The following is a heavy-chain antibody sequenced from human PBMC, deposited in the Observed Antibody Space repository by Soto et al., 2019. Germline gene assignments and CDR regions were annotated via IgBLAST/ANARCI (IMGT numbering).Heavy chain of an antibody. CDR3: ARNCTYSSSLSQDSGMDV. CDR2: IVPMLGTP. V-gene: IGHV1-69*01. J-gene: IGHJ6*02. CDR1: GGTFDNFI. D-gene: IGHD1-26*01. Sequence: QVQLVQSGAEVKEPGSSVRVSCKASGGTFDNFIMNWVRQTPGQGLEWMGGIVPMLGTPTYAEKFKGRVTISATGSTSTMYMEVTSLRSEDTAIYYCARNCTYSSSLSQDSGMDVWGQGTTVTVSS.